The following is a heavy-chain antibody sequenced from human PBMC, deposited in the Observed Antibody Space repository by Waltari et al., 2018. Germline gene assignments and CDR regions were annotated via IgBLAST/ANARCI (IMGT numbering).Heavy chain of an antibody. Sequence: QVQLQQWGAGLLKPSETLSLTCAVYGGSLSGYYWSWIRQHPGKGLEWIGETTHSGSTNSNPSLKSRVTISVDTSKNQFSLKLSSVTAADTAVYYCARFEVDYGDYYDYWGQGTLVTVSS. D-gene: IGHD4-17*01. CDR2: TTHSGST. CDR1: GGSLSGYY. J-gene: IGHJ4*02. V-gene: IGHV4-34*01. CDR3: ARFEVDYGDYYDY.